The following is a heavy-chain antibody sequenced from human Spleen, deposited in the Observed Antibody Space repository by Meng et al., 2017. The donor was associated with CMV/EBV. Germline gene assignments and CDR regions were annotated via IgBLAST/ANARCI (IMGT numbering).Heavy chain of an antibody. J-gene: IGHJ4*02. CDR2: ISAYNGNS. Sequence: ASVKVSCKASGNTDTSYGISWVRQAPGQGLEWMGWISAYNGNSNYPQKVQDRVTMTIDTPTSTAYMELRSLRSDDTAVYYCAIVLRSFEYWGQGTLVTVSS. V-gene: IGHV1-18*01. CDR3: AIVLRSFEY. D-gene: IGHD2-21*01. CDR1: GNTDTSYG.